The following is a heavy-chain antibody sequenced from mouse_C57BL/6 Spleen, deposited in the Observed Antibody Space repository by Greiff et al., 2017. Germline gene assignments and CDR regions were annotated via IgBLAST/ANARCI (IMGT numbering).Heavy chain of an antibody. J-gene: IGHJ1*03. D-gene: IGHD4-1*02. Sequence: QVQLQQSGPELVKPGASVKISCKASGFAFSSSWMNWVKQRPGKGLEWIGRIYPGDGDTNYTGKFKGKATLTADKSSITAYMQLSSLTSEDSAVYFGSRCINWSNLYFGVWGTGTTVTVAS. CDR1: GFAFSSSW. V-gene: IGHV1-82*01. CDR3: SRCINWSNLYFGV. CDR2: IYPGDGDT.